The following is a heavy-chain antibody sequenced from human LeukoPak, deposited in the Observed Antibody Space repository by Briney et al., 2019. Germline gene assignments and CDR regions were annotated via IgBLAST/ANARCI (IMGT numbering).Heavy chain of an antibody. CDR3: AAWVVVTTTGWFDP. D-gene: IGHD3-22*01. CDR1: GFTVSSNY. J-gene: IGHJ5*02. V-gene: IGHV3-66*02. Sequence: PGGSLRLSCAASGFTVSSNYMSWVRKAPGKGLEWVSAIYSGGNTYYSDSVKGRFTISRDNSKNTLYLQMISLRPEDTAMYYCAAWVVVTTTGWFDPWGQGTLVTVSS. CDR2: IYSGGNT.